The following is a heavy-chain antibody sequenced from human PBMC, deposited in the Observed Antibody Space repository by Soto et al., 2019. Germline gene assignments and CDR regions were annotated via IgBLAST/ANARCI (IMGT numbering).Heavy chain of an antibody. CDR2: VSGSNGNT. CDR1: GYTFINHG. J-gene: IGHJ4*02. Sequence: QVQLVQSVAEVKKPGASGKVSCEASGYTFINHGISWVRQAPGQGLEWMGWVSGSNGNTKYAQKFKGRVTMTTETSTSTAHMELRNLRADDTAVYFCARDFYPLAYYFDPWGQGTLVTVSS. CDR3: ARDFYPLAYYFDP. V-gene: IGHV1-18*04.